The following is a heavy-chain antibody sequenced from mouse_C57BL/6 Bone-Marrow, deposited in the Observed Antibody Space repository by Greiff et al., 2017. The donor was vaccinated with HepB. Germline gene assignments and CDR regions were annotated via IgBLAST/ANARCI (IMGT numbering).Heavy chain of an antibody. V-gene: IGHV5-17*01. CDR2: ISSGSSTI. D-gene: IGHD2-1*01. CDR1: GFTFSDYG. J-gene: IGHJ4*01. Sequence: EVQGVESGGGLVKPGGSLKLSCAASGFTFSDYGMHWVRQAPEKGLEWVAYISSGSSTIYYADTVKGRFTISRDNAKNTLFLQMTSLRSEDTAMYYCARGYGNPYYYAMDYWGQGTSVTVSS. CDR3: ARGYGNPYYYAMDY.